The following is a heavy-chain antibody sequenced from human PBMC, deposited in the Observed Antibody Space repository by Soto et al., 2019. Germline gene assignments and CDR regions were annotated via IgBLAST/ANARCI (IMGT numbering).Heavy chain of an antibody. Sequence: PGGSLRLSCAASGFTFSSVGMHWVPQAPGKGLEWVAVISYDGSNKYYADSVKGRFTISRDNSKNTLYLQMNSLRAEDTAVYYCAKGGYCSGGSCNYYYGMDVWGQGTTVTVS. CDR2: ISYDGSNK. CDR1: GFTFSSVG. V-gene: IGHV3-30*18. D-gene: IGHD2-15*01. J-gene: IGHJ6*02. CDR3: AKGGYCSGGSCNYYYGMDV.